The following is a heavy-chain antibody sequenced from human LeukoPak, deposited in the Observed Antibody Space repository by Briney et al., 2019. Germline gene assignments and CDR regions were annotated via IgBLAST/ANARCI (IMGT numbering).Heavy chain of an antibody. Sequence: GGSLRLSCAASGLIFSIYDMHWVRQATGKGLEWVSAIDTAGNTYYAASAKGRFSISRDNARSSLYLQMNSLRAGDTAVYYCSTGGPPAGYAYHIWGQGTRVTVSS. J-gene: IGHJ3*02. D-gene: IGHD2-2*01. CDR3: STGGPPAGYAYHI. CDR2: IDTAGNT. CDR1: GLIFSIYD. V-gene: IGHV3-13*01.